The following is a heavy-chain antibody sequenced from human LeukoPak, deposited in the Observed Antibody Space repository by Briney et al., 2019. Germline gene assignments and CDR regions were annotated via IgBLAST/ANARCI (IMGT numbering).Heavy chain of an antibody. Sequence: GESLKISCKVSGYSFTSYCIGWVRQMPGTGLEWMGIIYPGDSGPPYGPSFQGQVTISVDKSINTAYLQWSSLQASDTAMYYCGMSGDRVPLQNDVFDVWGQGTMATVST. D-gene: IGHD1-26*01. J-gene: IGHJ3*01. CDR2: IYPGDSGP. CDR3: GMSGDRVPLQNDVFDV. CDR1: GYSFTSYC. V-gene: IGHV5-51*01.